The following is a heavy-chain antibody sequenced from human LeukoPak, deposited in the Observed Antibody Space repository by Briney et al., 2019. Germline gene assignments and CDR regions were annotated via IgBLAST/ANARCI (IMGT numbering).Heavy chain of an antibody. D-gene: IGHD4-17*01. CDR2: INHSGST. Sequence: SETLSLTCAVYGGSFSGYYWSWIRQPPGKGLKWIGEINHSGSTNYNPSLKSRVTISVDTSKNQFSLKLSSVNAADTAVYYCARVRRDDYGEYVRVYWGQGTLVTVSS. CDR1: GGSFSGYY. J-gene: IGHJ4*02. V-gene: IGHV4-34*01. CDR3: ARVRRDDYGEYVRVY.